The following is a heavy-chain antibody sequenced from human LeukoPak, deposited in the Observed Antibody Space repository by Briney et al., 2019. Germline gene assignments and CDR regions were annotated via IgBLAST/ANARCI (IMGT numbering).Heavy chain of an antibody. CDR2: INPNSGDT. Sequence: GASVTVSCKASGYTFTGYYMHWVRQAPGQGLEWMGWINPNSGDTNYAQKFQGRVTMTRDTSISTAYMELSSLRSDDTAVYYCARILTTVTTMDYWGQGTLVTVSS. D-gene: IGHD4-17*01. J-gene: IGHJ4*02. CDR1: GYTFTGYY. V-gene: IGHV1-2*02. CDR3: ARILTTVTTMDY.